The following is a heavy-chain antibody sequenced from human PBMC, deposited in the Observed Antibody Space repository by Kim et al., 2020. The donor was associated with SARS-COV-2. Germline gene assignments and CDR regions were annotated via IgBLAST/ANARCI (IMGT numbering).Heavy chain of an antibody. CDR3: EASDY. V-gene: IGHV3-23*01. J-gene: IGHJ4*02. Sequence: ISDGGVRTHYADSMKGRFTISRDNSKSTLFLYMNSLRAEDTAVYYCEASDYWGQGSLVTVSS. CDR2: ISDGGVRT.